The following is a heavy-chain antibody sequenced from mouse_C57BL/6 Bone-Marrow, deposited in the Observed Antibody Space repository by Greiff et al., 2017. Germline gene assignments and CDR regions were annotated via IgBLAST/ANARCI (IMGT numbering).Heavy chain of an antibody. CDR3: AREGRLRRDFDY. V-gene: IGHV3-6*01. CDR1: GYSITSGYY. J-gene: IGHJ2*01. CDR2: ISYDGSN. Sequence: VQLKESGPGLVKPSQSLSLTCSVTGYSITSGYYWNWLRQFPGNKLEWMGYISYDGSNNYNPSLKNRISITRDTSKNQFFLKLNSVTTEDTATYYGAREGRLRRDFDYWGQGTTLTVSS. D-gene: IGHD2-2*01.